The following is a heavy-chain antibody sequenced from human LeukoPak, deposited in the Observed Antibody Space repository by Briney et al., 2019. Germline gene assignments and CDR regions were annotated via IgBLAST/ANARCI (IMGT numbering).Heavy chain of an antibody. J-gene: IGHJ4*02. CDR2: ISGSGGSA. D-gene: IGHD6-13*01. CDR3: AKDGRYSSSWYAY. V-gene: IGHV3-23*01. Sequence: PGGSLRLSCVASGFTFRSYAMSWVRQAPGKGLEWVSGISGSGGSAYYADSVKGRFTISRDNSKNTLYLQMNSLRAEDTAVYYCAKDGRYSSSWYAYWGQGTLVTVSS. CDR1: GFTFRSYA.